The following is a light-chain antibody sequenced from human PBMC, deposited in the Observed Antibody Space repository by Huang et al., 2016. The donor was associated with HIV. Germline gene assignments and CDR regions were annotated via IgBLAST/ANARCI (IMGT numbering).Light chain of an antibody. CDR2: GAS. CDR3: QQHNTHPRI. Sequence: IRMTQSPSALSASSGDRVTITCRANQDIDNFFAWSHQRPGNVPKPLIYGASTLRSGVPSRFSGSGSGTDFPLTISSLHPEDFATYYCQQHNTHPRIFGQGTRVEIK. J-gene: IGKJ1*01. V-gene: IGKV1-16*01. CDR1: QDIDNF.